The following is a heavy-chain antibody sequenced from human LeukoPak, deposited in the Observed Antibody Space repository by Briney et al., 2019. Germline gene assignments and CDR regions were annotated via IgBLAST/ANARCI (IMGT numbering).Heavy chain of an antibody. Sequence: GASLKVSCEASGGTFSGYAISWVRQAPGRGLEWMGGIIPIFGTANYAQTLQGGVTITADESTSKAYMELSSLRSEDTAVYYCAGATTPSLVGGPYYDFWSGYYSIWFDRWGQGTLVTVSS. D-gene: IGHD3-3*01. CDR2: IIPIFGTA. CDR3: AGATTPSLVGGPYYDFWSGYYSIWFDR. CDR1: GGTFSGYA. J-gene: IGHJ5*02. V-gene: IGHV1-69*01.